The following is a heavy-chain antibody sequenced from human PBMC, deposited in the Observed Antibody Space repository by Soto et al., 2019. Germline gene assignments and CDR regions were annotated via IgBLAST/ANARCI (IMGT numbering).Heavy chain of an antibody. CDR3: ARESYCDGDYFVGALDI. Sequence: QVQLVESGGGLVKPGGSLRLSCAASGFTFTDYNMNWIRQAPGKGLEWVSYISTVGGTIYYADSVKGRFSISRDNTKNTLYLKLNGLIAVDTAVYSCARESYCDGDYFVGALDIWGQGVRVTVSS. J-gene: IGHJ3*02. D-gene: IGHD2-21*02. V-gene: IGHV3-11*01. CDR2: ISTVGGTI. CDR1: GFTFTDYN.